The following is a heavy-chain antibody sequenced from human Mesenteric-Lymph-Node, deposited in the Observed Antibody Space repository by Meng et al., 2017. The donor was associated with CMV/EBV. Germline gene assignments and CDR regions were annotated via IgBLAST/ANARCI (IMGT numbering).Heavy chain of an antibody. J-gene: IGHJ4*02. Sequence: QLLLHQWGAGLLKPSETLSVTCAVYGGSFSGYYWNWIRQSPEKGLEWIGEINHSGSTTYNPSFTSRIIISVDTSTNQISLNMSSVTAADTAVYYCARGSSYDILTGYFDYWGQGALVTVSS. CDR1: GGSFSGYY. V-gene: IGHV4-34*01. CDR2: INHSGST. D-gene: IGHD3-9*01. CDR3: ARGSSYDILTGYFDY.